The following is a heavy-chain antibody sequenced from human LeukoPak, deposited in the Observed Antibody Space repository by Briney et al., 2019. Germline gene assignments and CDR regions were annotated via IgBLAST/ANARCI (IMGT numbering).Heavy chain of an antibody. J-gene: IGHJ4*02. D-gene: IGHD3-3*01. V-gene: IGHV1-8*01. Sequence: ASVKVSCKASGYTFTSYDINWVRQATGQGLEWMGWMNPNSGNTGYAQKFQGRVTMTRNTSISTAHMELSSLRSEDTAVYYCARGWYDFWSGKKSFTPDYWGQGTLVTVSS. CDR1: GYTFTSYD. CDR2: MNPNSGNT. CDR3: ARGWYDFWSGKKSFTPDY.